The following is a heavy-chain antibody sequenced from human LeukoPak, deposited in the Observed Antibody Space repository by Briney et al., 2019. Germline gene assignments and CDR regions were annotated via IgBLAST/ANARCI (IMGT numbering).Heavy chain of an antibody. Sequence: GASVKVSCKASGYTFTGYYMHWVRQAPGQGLEWMGWINPNSGGTNYAQKFQGRVTMTRDTSISTAYMELSRLRSDDTAVYYCARDRGNYEYYGSLDYWGQGTLVTVSS. CDR2: INPNSGGT. CDR3: ARDRGNYEYYGSLDY. V-gene: IGHV1-2*02. D-gene: IGHD2/OR15-2a*01. J-gene: IGHJ4*02. CDR1: GYTFTGYY.